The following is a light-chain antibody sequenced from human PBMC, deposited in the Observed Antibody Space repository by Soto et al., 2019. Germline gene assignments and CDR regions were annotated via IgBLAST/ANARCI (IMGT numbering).Light chain of an antibody. CDR1: SSNIGAGYD. Sequence: QSVLTQPPPVSGAPGQRVTISCTESSSNIGAGYDVHWYQQLPGTAPKLLIYGNSNRPSGVPDRFSGSKSGTSASLAITGLQAEDEADYYCQSYDSSLSGWVFGGGTQLTVL. J-gene: IGLJ3*02. CDR2: GNS. V-gene: IGLV1-40*01. CDR3: QSYDSSLSGWV.